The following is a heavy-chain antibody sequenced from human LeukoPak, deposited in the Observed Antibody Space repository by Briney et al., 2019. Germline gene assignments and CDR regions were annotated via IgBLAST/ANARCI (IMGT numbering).Heavy chain of an antibody. D-gene: IGHD2-21*02. CDR2: ISPSGGST. CDR3: ARVTCPGGDCYYYYGLDV. Sequence: ASVKVSCKASGYXFSRYYIHWVRQAPGQGLEWMGIISPSGGSTTYAQKFQGRVTMTRDTSTSTVYMELSSLRSDDTAVYYCARVTCPGGDCYYYYGLDVWGQGTTVTVSS. CDR1: GYXFSRYY. J-gene: IGHJ6*02. V-gene: IGHV1-46*01.